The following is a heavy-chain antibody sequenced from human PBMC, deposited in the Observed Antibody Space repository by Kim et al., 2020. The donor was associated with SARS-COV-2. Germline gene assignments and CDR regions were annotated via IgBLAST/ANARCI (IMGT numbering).Heavy chain of an antibody. V-gene: IGHV3-11*01. Sequence: GRFTISRDNAENSLYLQMNSLRAEDTAVYYCARRLTYYYDSSGYSNWFDPWGQGTLVIVSS. D-gene: IGHD3-22*01. CDR3: ARRLTYYYDSSGYSNWFDP. J-gene: IGHJ5*02.